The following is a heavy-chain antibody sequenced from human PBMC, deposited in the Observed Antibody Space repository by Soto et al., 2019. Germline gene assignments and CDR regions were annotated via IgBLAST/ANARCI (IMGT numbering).Heavy chain of an antibody. Sequence: QVQLQESGPGLVKPSETLSLTCTVSGGSVSSGNYYWSWIRQPPGKGLGWIGFIYYTGSTSYNPSLKSRVTISIDTSKNQFSLKLTSVTAADTAVYYCASALYCSGGSCSFDPWGQGTLVTVSS. V-gene: IGHV4-61*01. CDR1: GGSVSSGNYY. D-gene: IGHD2-15*01. CDR3: ASALYCSGGSCSFDP. CDR2: IYYTGST. J-gene: IGHJ5*02.